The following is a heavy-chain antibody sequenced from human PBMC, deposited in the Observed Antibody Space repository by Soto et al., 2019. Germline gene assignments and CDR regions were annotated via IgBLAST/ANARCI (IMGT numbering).Heavy chain of an antibody. CDR3: ARATGRYDFWSRYSPGWFHP. CDR1: GGSISSGAYY. J-gene: IGHJ5*02. V-gene: IGHV4-30-4*01. Sequence: PSETLSLTCTVSGGSISSGAYYWSWIRQPPGKGLEWIGYIYYSGSTYYNPSLKSRVTISVDTSKNQFSLKLSSVTAADTAVYYCARATGRYDFWSRYSPGWFHPWGPRPLLTLS. CDR2: IYYSGST. D-gene: IGHD3-3*01.